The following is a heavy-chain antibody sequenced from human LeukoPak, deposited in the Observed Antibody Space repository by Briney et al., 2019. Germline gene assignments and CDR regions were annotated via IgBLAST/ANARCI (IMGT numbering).Heavy chain of an antibody. CDR3: ARDHDSSGYYYDGSAY. CDR2: INPNSGGT. CDR1: GYTFTSYG. J-gene: IGHJ4*02. Sequence: ASVKVSCKASGYTFTSYGISWVRQAPGQGLEWMGWINPNSGGTNYAQKFQGRVTMTRDTSISTAYMELSRLRSDDTAVYYCARDHDSSGYYYDGSAYWGQGTLVTVSS. D-gene: IGHD3-22*01. V-gene: IGHV1-2*02.